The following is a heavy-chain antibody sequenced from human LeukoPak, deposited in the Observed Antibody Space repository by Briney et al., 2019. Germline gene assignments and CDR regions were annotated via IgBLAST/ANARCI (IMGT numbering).Heavy chain of an antibody. CDR3: AREELYLLASNDY. Sequence: ASVKVSCKASGGTFSSYAISWVRQAPGQGLEWMGGIIPIFGTANYAQKLQGRVTMTTDTSTSTAYMELRSLRSDDTAVYYCAREELYLLASNDYWGQGTLVTVSS. V-gene: IGHV1-69*05. CDR1: GGTFSSYA. J-gene: IGHJ4*02. D-gene: IGHD3-16*02. CDR2: IIPIFGTA.